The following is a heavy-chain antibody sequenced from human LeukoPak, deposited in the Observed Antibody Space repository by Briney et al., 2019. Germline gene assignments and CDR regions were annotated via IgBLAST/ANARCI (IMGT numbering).Heavy chain of an antibody. CDR1: GGTFSSYA. J-gene: IGHJ4*02. CDR3: ARARNIVVVPAAIAAGGSLDY. V-gene: IGHV1-69*13. D-gene: IGHD2-2*01. CDR2: IIPIFGTA. Sequence: GASVKVSCKASGGTFSSYAISWVRQAPGQGLEWMGGIIPIFGTANYAQKFQGRVTITADESTSTAYMELSSLRSEDTAVYYCARARNIVVVPAAIAAGGSLDYWGQGTLVTVSS.